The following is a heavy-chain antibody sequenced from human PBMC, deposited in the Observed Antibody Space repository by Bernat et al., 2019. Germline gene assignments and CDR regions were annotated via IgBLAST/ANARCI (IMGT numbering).Heavy chain of an antibody. D-gene: IGHD2-2*01. CDR1: GFTFSSYA. CDR2: ISGSGGST. Sequence: EVQLLESGGGLVQPGGSLRLSCAASGFTFSSYAMSWVRQAPGKGLEWVLAISGSGGSTYSADSVKGRCTISRDNSKNTLYLQMNSLRAEDTAVYYCAKGRIYCSSTSCYALYYYYYYMDVWGEGTTVTVSS. V-gene: IGHV3-23*01. CDR3: AKGRIYCSSTSCYALYYYYYYMDV. J-gene: IGHJ6*03.